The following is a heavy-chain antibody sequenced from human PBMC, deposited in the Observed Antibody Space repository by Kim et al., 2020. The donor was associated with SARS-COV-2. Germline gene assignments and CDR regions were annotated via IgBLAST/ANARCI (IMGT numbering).Heavy chain of an antibody. V-gene: IGHV3-7*01. J-gene: IGHJ4*02. D-gene: IGHD3-16*01. CDR3: AGSRGLGY. CDR2: IKPDGREK. Sequence: GGSLRLSCAASGFPFSSTIMNWVRQAPGKGLEWVANIKPDGREKYYVDSVKGRLTISRDNAKNSLYLQMNSLRAEDTAVYYCAGSRGLGYLGQGTLATVSS. CDR1: GFPFSSTI.